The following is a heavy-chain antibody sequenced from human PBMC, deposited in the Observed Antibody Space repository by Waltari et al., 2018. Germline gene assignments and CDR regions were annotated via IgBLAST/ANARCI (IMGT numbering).Heavy chain of an antibody. Sequence: QVQLQVSGPGLVKPSQTLSLTCTVSGGSIRSGGYYWSWIRQHPGQGLAWIGSIYYSGSTYDNPTLKGRVTISVDTSKNRFSLKLGSVTAADTAVYNCARADQSNFDWLLRGDACDIWGQGTMVTVSS. CDR3: ARADQSNFDWLLRGDACDI. CDR2: IYYSGST. CDR1: GGSIRSGGYY. V-gene: IGHV4-31*03. D-gene: IGHD3-9*01. J-gene: IGHJ3*02.